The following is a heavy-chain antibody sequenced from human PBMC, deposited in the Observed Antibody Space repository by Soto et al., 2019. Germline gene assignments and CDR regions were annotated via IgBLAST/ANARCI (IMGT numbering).Heavy chain of an antibody. CDR3: ETEGTGRYNWFNP. CDR2: INGDGSST. D-gene: IGHD1-1*01. J-gene: IGHJ5*02. V-gene: IGHV3-74*01. CDR1: GFTFSSYW. Sequence: PWGSLRLSCAASGFTFSSYWMHWVRQAPGKGLVWVSRINGDGSSTTYADSVKGRFTISRDNAENTLYLQMNSLRAEDTAVYHSETEGTGRYNWFNPW.